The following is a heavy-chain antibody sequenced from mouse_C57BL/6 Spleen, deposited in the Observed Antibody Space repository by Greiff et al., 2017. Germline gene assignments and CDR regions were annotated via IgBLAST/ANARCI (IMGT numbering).Heavy chain of an antibody. J-gene: IGHJ1*03. Sequence: VKLVESGAELARPGASVKLSCKASGYTFTSYGISWVKQRTGPGLAWIGEIYPRSGNTYYNEKFKGKATLTADKSSSTAYMELRSLTSEDSAVYFCARGGVYPGYFDVWGTGTTVTVSS. V-gene: IGHV1-81*01. D-gene: IGHD2-3*01. CDR2: IYPRSGNT. CDR3: ARGGVYPGYFDV. CDR1: GYTFTSYG.